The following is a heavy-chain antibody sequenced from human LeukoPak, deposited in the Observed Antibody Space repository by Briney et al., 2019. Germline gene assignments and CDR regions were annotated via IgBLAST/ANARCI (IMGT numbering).Heavy chain of an antibody. CDR3: AGTHGDIVVVPASYAFDI. J-gene: IGHJ3*02. D-gene: IGHD2-2*01. CDR2: IYTSGST. CDR1: GGSISSYY. Sequence: PSETLSLTCTVSGGSISSYYWSWIRQPAGKGLEWIGRIYTSGSTNYNPSLKSRVTMSVDTSKNQFSLKLSSVTAADTAVYYCAGTHGDIVVVPASYAFDIWGQGTMVTVSS. V-gene: IGHV4-4*07.